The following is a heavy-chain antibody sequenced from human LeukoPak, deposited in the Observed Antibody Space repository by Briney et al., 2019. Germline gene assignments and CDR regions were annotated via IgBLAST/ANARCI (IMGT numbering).Heavy chain of an antibody. V-gene: IGHV3-21*01. CDR1: GFYFSSYS. Sequence: GGSLRLSCGASGFYFSSYSMNWVRQAPGKGLEWVSSINSGSTYMYYADSVKDRFTISRDNAKNSLHLQMDSLRAEDTAVYFCARVEATTGRNYHYYYMDVWGKGTTVTVSS. CDR2: INSGSTYM. J-gene: IGHJ6*03. D-gene: IGHD1-1*01. CDR3: ARVEATTGRNYHYYYMDV.